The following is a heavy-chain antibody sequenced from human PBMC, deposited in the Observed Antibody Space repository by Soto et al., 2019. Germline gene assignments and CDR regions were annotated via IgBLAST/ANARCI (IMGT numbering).Heavy chain of an antibody. CDR2: IKSDGSS. J-gene: IGHJ4*02. Sequence: GGSLRLSCAASGFRFSSYAMHWVRQAPGKGLEWVAVIKSDGSSYYTDSVKGRFTVSRDNSKNTLYLQMSSLRAEDTAVYYCVKSEDYGEDVYELDYWGQGP. D-gene: IGHD4-17*01. CDR3: VKSEDYGEDVYELDY. CDR1: GFRFSSYA. V-gene: IGHV3-30*14.